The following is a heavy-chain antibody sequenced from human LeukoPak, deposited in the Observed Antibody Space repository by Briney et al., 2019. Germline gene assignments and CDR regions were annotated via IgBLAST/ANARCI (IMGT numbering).Heavy chain of an antibody. D-gene: IGHD6-13*01. CDR1: RFTFGDYY. CDR2: ISSSATLI. CDR3: ARPLAAAAPGAFGI. Sequence: TRGSLRLSCTASRFTFGDYYMYWIRQAPGRGLEWISYISSSATLIDYADSVRGRFTISRDNAKNSLSLEMNSLRAEDTGVYYCARPLAAAAPGAFGIWGQGTMVTVSS. V-gene: IGHV3-11*04. J-gene: IGHJ3*02.